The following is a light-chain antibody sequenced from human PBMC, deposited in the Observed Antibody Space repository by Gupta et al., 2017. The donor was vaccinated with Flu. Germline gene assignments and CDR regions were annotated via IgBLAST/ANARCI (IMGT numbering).Light chain of an antibody. CDR3: QSYDSSLSGV. J-gene: IGLJ1*01. CDR2: GNS. CDR1: RSTIGACYD. Sequence: QSVLTQPPSVSGAPGQRVTISCTGSRSTIGACYDVHWYQQLPATAPKLLIYGNSNRPSGVPYRFSGSKSGTSASLAITGLQAEDEADYYCQSYDSSLSGVFGTGTKVTVL. V-gene: IGLV1-40*01.